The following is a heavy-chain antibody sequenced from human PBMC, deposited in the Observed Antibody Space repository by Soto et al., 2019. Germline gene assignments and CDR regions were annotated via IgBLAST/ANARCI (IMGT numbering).Heavy chain of an antibody. D-gene: IGHD3-22*01. Sequence: QVQLVQSGAEVKKPGASVKVSCKASGYTFTSYAMHWVRQAPGQRLEWMGWINAGNGNTKYSQKFQSRVTITRKTSASTAHMELSSLRTEDTAVYYCARGDYYDIQDYWGQGTLVTVSS. J-gene: IGHJ4*02. CDR2: INAGNGNT. V-gene: IGHV1-3*01. CDR3: ARGDYYDIQDY. CDR1: GYTFTSYA.